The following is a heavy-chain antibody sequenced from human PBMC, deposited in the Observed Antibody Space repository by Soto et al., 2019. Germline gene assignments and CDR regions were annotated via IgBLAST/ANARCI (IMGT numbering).Heavy chain of an antibody. CDR2: IYATGTT. Sequence: VQLQESGPGLVMPSETLSLTCTVSGASISGYYWSWIRKSAGKGLEWIGRIYATGTTDYNPSLKCRVMMSVDTSKKQFSLKLRSVTAADTAVYYCVRDGTKTLRDWFDPWGQGISVTVSS. D-gene: IGHD1-1*01. J-gene: IGHJ5*02. CDR1: GASISGYY. CDR3: VRDGTKTLRDWFDP. V-gene: IGHV4-4*07.